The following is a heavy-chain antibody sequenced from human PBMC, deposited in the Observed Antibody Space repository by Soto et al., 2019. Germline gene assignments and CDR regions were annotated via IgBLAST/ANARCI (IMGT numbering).Heavy chain of an antibody. J-gene: IGHJ3*02. D-gene: IGHD1-26*01. V-gene: IGHV3-13*01. CDR1: GCTFSSYD. CDR2: IGTAGDT. Sequence: GCLRRSCAASGCTFSSYDMHWVRQATGKGLEWVSAIGTAGDTYYPGSVKGRFTISRENAKNSLYLQMNSLRAGDTAVYYCERGISGSYSGSAFDIWGQGTMVTV. CDR3: ERGISGSYSGSAFDI.